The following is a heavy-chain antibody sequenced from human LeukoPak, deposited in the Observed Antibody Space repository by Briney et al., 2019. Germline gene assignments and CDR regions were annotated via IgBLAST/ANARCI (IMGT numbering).Heavy chain of an antibody. Sequence: GGSLRLSCAASGFTFSSYAMHWVRQAPGKGLEWVAVISYDGSNKYYADPVKGRFTISRDNSKNTLHLQMNSLRAEDTAVYYCAREGVEQLVLWFLFDYWGQGTLVTVSS. V-gene: IGHV3-30*04. CDR1: GFTFSSYA. CDR2: ISYDGSNK. J-gene: IGHJ4*02. D-gene: IGHD6-13*01. CDR3: AREGVEQLVLWFLFDY.